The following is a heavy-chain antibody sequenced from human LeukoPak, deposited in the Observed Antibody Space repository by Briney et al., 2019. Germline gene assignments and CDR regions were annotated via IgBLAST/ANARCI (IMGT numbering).Heavy chain of an antibody. CDR2: INPSGGST. V-gene: IGHV1-46*01. CDR1: GCTFTSYY. Sequence: ASVKVSCKASGCTFTSYYMHWVRQAPGQGLGGMGIINPSGGSTTYAQKFQGRVTTTRDTSTSTVYMDLSSLRSEDTAVYYCAREKVEWELLPWSAFDIWGQGTMVTVSS. CDR3: AREKVEWELLPWSAFDI. D-gene: IGHD1-26*01. J-gene: IGHJ3*02.